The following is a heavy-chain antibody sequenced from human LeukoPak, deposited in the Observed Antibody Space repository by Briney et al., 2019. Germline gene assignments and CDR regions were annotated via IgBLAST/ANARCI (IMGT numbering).Heavy chain of an antibody. Sequence: GGSLRLSCAASGFTFSSYSMNWVRQAPGKGLEWVSYISSSSSTIYYADSVKGRFTISRDNAKNSLYLQMNSLRAEDTAVYYCARGSYHMDVWGKGTTVTVS. CDR2: ISSSSSTI. J-gene: IGHJ6*03. CDR1: GFTFSSYS. CDR3: ARGSYHMDV. D-gene: IGHD3-10*01. V-gene: IGHV3-48*01.